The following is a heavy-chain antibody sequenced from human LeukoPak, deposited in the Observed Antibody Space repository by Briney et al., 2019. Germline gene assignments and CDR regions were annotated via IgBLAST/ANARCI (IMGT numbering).Heavy chain of an antibody. CDR2: INGRGTYI. D-gene: IGHD1-1*01. Sequence: SGGSLRLSCAASGFTFSDYFMSWVRQAPGKGLEWLSYINGRGTYIDYAESLKGRITISRDNAQNSLYLQMNSLRVEDTAVYYCARSGREATEIDYWGQGTLVTVFS. J-gene: IGHJ4*02. CDR1: GFTFSDYF. CDR3: ARSGREATEIDY. V-gene: IGHV3-11*06.